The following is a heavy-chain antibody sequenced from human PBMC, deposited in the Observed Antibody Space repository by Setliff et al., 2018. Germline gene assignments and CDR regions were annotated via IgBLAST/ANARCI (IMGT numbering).Heavy chain of an antibody. CDR2: INVSGGSA. J-gene: IGHJ1*01. CDR3: ARNIMIFGVVNTAEYFQH. CDR1: GYTFAKYG. D-gene: IGHD3-3*01. Sequence: VKVSYMASGYTFAKYGVTWVRQARGQGVEWMGIINVSGGSASYAQKFQGRVTMTTDTSTSTAYMDLRSLRCDDTAVYYCARNIMIFGVVNTAEYFQHWGQGTLVTSPQ. V-gene: IGHV1-18*01.